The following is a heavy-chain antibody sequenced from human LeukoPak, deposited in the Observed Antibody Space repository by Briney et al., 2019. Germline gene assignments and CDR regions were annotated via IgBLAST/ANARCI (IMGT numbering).Heavy chain of an antibody. CDR3: ARAIAAAARGWFDP. J-gene: IGHJ5*02. CDR2: INPNSGGT. Sequence: ASVKVSCKASGYTFTGYYMHWVRQAPGQGLEWMGWINPNSGGTNYAQKFQGRVTMTRDTSISTAYMELSRLRSDDTAVHYCARAIAAAARGWFDPWGQGTLVTVSP. V-gene: IGHV1-2*02. CDR1: GYTFTGYY. D-gene: IGHD6-13*01.